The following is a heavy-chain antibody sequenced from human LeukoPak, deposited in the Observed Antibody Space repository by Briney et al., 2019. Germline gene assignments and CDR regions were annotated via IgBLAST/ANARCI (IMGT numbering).Heavy chain of an antibody. J-gene: IGHJ3*02. Sequence: SETLSLTCTVSGGSISSGDYYWSWIRQPPGKGLEWIGYIYYSGSTYYNPSLKSRVTISVDTSKNQFSLKLSSVTAADTAVYYCARGDRGSGWYPSDAFDIWGQGTMVTVSS. D-gene: IGHD6-19*01. CDR3: ARGDRGSGWYPSDAFDI. CDR1: GGSISSGDYY. V-gene: IGHV4-30-4*01. CDR2: IYYSGST.